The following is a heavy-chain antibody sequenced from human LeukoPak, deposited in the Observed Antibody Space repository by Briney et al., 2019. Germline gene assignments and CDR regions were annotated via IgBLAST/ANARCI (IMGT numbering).Heavy chain of an antibody. J-gene: IGHJ4*02. D-gene: IGHD3-16*01. V-gene: IGHV3-7*03. CDR1: GFTFSSYW. CDR2: IKEDGSEK. Sequence: PGGSLRLSCAASGFTFSSYWMHWVRQAPGKGLEWVANIKEDGSEKYYVDSVKGRFTISRDNAKNSLFLQMNSLRAEDTAVYYCARTLRGGGALDYWGQGTLVTVSS. CDR3: ARTLRGGGALDY.